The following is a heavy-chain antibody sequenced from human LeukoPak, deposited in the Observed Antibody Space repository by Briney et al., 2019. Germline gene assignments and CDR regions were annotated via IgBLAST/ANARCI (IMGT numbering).Heavy chain of an antibody. J-gene: IGHJ4*02. Sequence: KASETLSLTCTVSGGSISSYYWSWIRQPPGKGLEWIGYIYYSGSTNYNPSLKSRVTISVDTSKNQFSLKLSSVTAADTAVYYCARVELWFGELLYRPWGQGTLVTVSS. CDR1: GGSISSYY. V-gene: IGHV4-59*01. CDR3: ARVELWFGELLYRP. D-gene: IGHD3-10*01. CDR2: IYYSGST.